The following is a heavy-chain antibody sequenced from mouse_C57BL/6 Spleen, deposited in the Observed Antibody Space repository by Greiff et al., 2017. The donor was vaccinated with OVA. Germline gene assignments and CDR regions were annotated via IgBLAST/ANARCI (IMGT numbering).Heavy chain of an antibody. Sequence: VQVVESGAELVRPGASVTLSCKASGYTFTDYEMHWVKQTPVHGLEWIGAIDPETGGTAYNQKFKGKAILTADKSSSTAYMELRSLTSEDSAVYYCTRNSAGHFAYWGQGTLVTVSA. CDR3: TRNSAGHFAY. J-gene: IGHJ3*01. CDR1: GYTFTDYE. V-gene: IGHV1-15*01. CDR2: IDPETGGT.